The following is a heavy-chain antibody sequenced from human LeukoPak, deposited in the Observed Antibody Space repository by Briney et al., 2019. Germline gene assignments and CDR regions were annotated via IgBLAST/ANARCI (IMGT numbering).Heavy chain of an antibody. D-gene: IGHD3-10*01. CDR3: ARLGMVRGVNYYYGMDV. CDR1: GYSFTSYW. J-gene: IGHJ6*02. Sequence: GEPLKISCKGSGYSFTSYWIGWVRQMPGKGLGWMGIIYPGDSDTRYSPSFQGQVTISADKSISTAYLQWSSLKASDTAMYYCARLGMVRGVNYYYGMDVWGQGTTVTVSS. V-gene: IGHV5-51*01. CDR2: IYPGDSDT.